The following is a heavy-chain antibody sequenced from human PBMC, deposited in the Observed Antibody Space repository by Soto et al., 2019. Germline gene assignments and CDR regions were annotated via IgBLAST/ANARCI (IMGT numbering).Heavy chain of an antibody. J-gene: IGHJ4*02. V-gene: IGHV2-5*02. CDR3: AHRRSGPNWNAGFFDY. CDR1: GFSLATTGVG. Sequence: QITLKESGPTLVEPTQTLTLTCTFSGFSLATTGVGVGWIRQPPGKAPECLALIYWDDGKVYSPSLMRRLTVTKDTSKNQVVLRMTNVDPVDTGTFYCAHRRSGPNWNAGFFDYWGQGALVTVSS. D-gene: IGHD1-20*01. CDR2: IYWDDGK.